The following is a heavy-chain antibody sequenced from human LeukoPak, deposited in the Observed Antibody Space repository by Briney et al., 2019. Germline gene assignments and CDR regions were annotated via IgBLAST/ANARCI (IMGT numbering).Heavy chain of an antibody. CDR1: GGSFSGYY. J-gene: IGHJ2*01. D-gene: IGHD3-22*01. CDR2: INHSGST. CDR3: ARRSRKYYYDSSGFYWYFDL. V-gene: IGHV4-34*01. Sequence: SETLSLTCAVYGGSFSGYYWSWIRQPPGKGLEWIGEINHSGSTNYNPSLKSRVTISVDTSKNQFSLKLSSVTAADTAVYYCARRSRKYYYDSSGFYWYFDLWGRGTLVTVSS.